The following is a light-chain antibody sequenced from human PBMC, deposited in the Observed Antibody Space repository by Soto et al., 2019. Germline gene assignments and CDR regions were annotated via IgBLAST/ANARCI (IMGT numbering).Light chain of an antibody. J-gene: IGKJ1*01. CDR3: QQYNNWLRT. CDR2: DAS. CDR1: RSVSRY. Sequence: EIVWTQSPATLSLSPGESATLSCMARRSVSRYLAWYQQKPAQAPTLLIYDASNRPTDIPARLSGSGSGTAFTLTISSLEPEDFEVYYCQQYNNWLRTFGQGTKVDIK. V-gene: IGKV3-11*01.